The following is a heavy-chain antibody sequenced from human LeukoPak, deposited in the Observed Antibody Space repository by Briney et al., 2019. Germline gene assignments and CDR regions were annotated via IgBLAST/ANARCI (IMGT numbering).Heavy chain of an antibody. CDR3: ARSASPYSSSSDYYYFDY. CDR1: GGSISSYY. V-gene: IGHV4-59*01. Sequence: SETLSLTCTVSGGSISSYYWSWIRQPPGKGLEWIGYIYYSGSTNYNPSLKSRVTISVDTSKNQLSLKLSSVTAADTAVYYCARSASPYSSSSDYYYFDYWGQGTLVTVSS. CDR2: IYYSGST. D-gene: IGHD6-13*01. J-gene: IGHJ4*02.